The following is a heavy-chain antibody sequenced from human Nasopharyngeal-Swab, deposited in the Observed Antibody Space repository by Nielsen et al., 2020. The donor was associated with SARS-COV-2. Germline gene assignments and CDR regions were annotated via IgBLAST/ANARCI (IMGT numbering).Heavy chain of an antibody. CDR1: GSTFTGYY. D-gene: IGHD5-12*01. CDR3: ARERRIVATILSDYYYGMDV. V-gene: IGHV1-2*04. Sequence: ASVKVSCKASGSTFTGYYMHWVRQAPGQGLEWMGWINPNSGGTNYAQKFQGWVTMTRDTSISTAYMELSRLRSDDTAVYYCARERRIVATILSDYYYGMDVWGQGTTVTVSS. J-gene: IGHJ6*02. CDR2: INPNSGGT.